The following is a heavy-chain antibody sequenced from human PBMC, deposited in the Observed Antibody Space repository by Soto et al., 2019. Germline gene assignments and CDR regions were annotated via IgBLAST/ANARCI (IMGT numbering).Heavy chain of an antibody. Sequence: QVQLQESGPGLVKPSETLSLTCTVSGGSISSYYWSWIRQPPGKGLEWIGYIYYSGSTNYNPSLKSRLTISAATSKIQFSLKLSSVTAADSALYYSVRATSYDIYALDIWGQGTMVTVSS. CDR2: IYYSGST. J-gene: IGHJ3*02. V-gene: IGHV4-59*01. CDR1: GGSISSYY. CDR3: VRATSYDIYALDI. D-gene: IGHD3-9*01.